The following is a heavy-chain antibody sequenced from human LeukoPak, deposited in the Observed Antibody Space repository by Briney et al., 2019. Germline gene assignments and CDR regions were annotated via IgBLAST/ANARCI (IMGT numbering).Heavy chain of an antibody. CDR1: GFTFSSYA. D-gene: IGHD4-11*01. V-gene: IGHV3-30*01. Sequence: GGSLRLSCAASGFTFSSYAMHWVRQAPGEGLECVAVISYDGSNKYYADSVKGRFTISRDNSKNTLYLQMNRMRAEDTAVYYCVRGRTRLDYPFDFWGQGTLVSVS. CDR2: ISYDGSNK. J-gene: IGHJ4*02. CDR3: VRGRTRLDYPFDF.